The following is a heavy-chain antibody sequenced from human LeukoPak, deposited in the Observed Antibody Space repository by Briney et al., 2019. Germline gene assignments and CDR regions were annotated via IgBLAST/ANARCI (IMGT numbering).Heavy chain of an antibody. D-gene: IGHD3-10*01. CDR3: AKDRAMVRGGRGYYYYYMDV. CDR1: GFTFSSYG. V-gene: IGHV3-23*01. Sequence: GGSLRLSCAASGFTFSSYGMSWVRQAPGKGLEWVSAISGSGGSTYYADSVKGRFTISRDNSKNTLYLQMNSLRAEDTAVYYCAKDRAMVRGGRGYYYYYMDVWGKGTTVTISS. CDR2: ISGSGGST. J-gene: IGHJ6*03.